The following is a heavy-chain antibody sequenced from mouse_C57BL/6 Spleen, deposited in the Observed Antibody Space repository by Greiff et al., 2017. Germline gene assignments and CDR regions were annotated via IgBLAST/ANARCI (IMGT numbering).Heavy chain of an antibody. CDR1: GFTFTDYY. J-gene: IGHJ4*01. V-gene: IGHV7-3*01. D-gene: IGHD4-1*01. Sequence: EVQLVESGGGLVQPGGSLSLSCAASGFTFTDYYMSWVRQPPGKALEWLGFIRNKANGYTTEYSASVKGRFTISRDNSQSILYLQMNALRAEDSATYYCARSGGYYAMDYWGQGTSVTVSS. CDR2: IRNKANGYTT. CDR3: ARSGGYYAMDY.